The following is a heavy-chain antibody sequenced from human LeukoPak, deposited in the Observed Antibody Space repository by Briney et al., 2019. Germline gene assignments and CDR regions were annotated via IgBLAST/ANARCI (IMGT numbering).Heavy chain of an antibody. CDR1: GYTFTSYY. CDR2: INPSGGST. V-gene: IGHV1-46*01. Sequence: ASVKVSCKASGYTFTSYYIHWVRQAPGQGLEWMAIINPSGGSTRYAQKFQGRVTMTRDTSTSTVYMGLSSLRSEDTAVYYCARDLRPSYDSSGYYYPGDYWGQGTLVTVSS. J-gene: IGHJ4*02. D-gene: IGHD3-22*01. CDR3: ARDLRPSYDSSGYYYPGDY.